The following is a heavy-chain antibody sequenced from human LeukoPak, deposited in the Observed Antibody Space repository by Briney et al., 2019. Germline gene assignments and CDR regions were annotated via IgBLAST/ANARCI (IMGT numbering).Heavy chain of an antibody. Sequence: ASVKVSCKVSGYTLTELSMHWVRQAPGKGLEWMGGFDPEDGETIYAQKFQGRVTMTEDTSTDTAYMELSSLRSEDTAVYYCATESPTMVRGVIRGYYYYGMDVWGQGTLVTVSS. CDR3: ATESPTMVRGVIRGYYYYGMDV. J-gene: IGHJ6*02. V-gene: IGHV1-24*01. CDR2: FDPEDGET. D-gene: IGHD3-10*01. CDR1: GYTLTELS.